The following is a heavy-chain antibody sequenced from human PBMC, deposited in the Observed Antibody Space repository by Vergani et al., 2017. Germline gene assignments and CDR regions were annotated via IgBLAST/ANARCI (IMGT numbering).Heavy chain of an antibody. CDR3: VRRHVDY. CDR1: GFNFTDHG. CDR2: SSGSGGNS. V-gene: IGHV3-23*01. Sequence: DVQLLESGGGVVQPGGSLRLSCAAFGFNFTDHGLSWVRPAPGKALEGVSFSSGSGGNSDYADSVKGRFTMSRDDSKNTFYLQMNRLRVEDTAVYYCVRRHVDYWGQGALVTVSS. J-gene: IGHJ4*02.